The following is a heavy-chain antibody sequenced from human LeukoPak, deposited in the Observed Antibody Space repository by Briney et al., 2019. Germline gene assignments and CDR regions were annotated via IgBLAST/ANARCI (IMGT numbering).Heavy chain of an antibody. V-gene: IGHV1-8*01. D-gene: IGHD3-10*01. CDR3: ARLKWSNSGSSYYYMDV. J-gene: IGHJ6*03. Sequence: GASVKVSCKASGYTFTSYDINWVRQATGQGLEWMGWMNPNSSNTGYAQKFQGRVTMTRNTSISTAYMELSSLRSEDTAVHYCARLKWSNSGSSYYYMDVWGKGTTVTVSS. CDR2: MNPNSSNT. CDR1: GYTFTSYD.